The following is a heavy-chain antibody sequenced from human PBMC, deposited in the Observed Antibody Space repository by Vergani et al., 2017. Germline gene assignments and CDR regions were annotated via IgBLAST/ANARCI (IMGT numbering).Heavy chain of an antibody. D-gene: IGHD6-19*01. Sequence: QVQLQESGPGLVKPSGTLSLTCAVSGSSISSSNWWSWVRQPPGKGLEWIGEIYHSGSTNYNPSLKTRVTISVDTSKNQFSLTLTSVTAADTAVYYCASDTHSGQRADRWGQGILVTVTS. V-gene: IGHV4-4*02. J-gene: IGHJ5*02. CDR2: IYHSGST. CDR3: ASDTHSGQRADR. CDR1: GSSISSSNW.